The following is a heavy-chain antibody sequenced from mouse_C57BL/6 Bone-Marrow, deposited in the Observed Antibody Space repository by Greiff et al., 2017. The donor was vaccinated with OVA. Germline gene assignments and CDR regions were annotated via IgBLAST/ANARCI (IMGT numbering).Heavy chain of an antibody. D-gene: IGHD2-2*01. J-gene: IGHJ2*02. V-gene: IGHV1-59*01. CDR1: GYTFTSYW. CDR2: IDPYDSYT. Sequence: QVQLQQPGAELVRPGSSVKLSCKASGYTFTSYWMHWVKQRPGQGLEWIGVIDPYDSYTNYNQKFKSKATLTVDTSSSTAYMQLSSLTSEDSAVYYWARGLTGYDIDYWGQGTSLTVSS. CDR3: ARGLTGYDIDY.